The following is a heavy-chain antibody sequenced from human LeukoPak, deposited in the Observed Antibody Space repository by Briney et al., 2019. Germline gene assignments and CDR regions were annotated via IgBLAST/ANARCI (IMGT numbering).Heavy chain of an antibody. J-gene: IGHJ2*01. Sequence: SETLSLTCTVSGDSISNYYWSWIRQPPGKGLEWIGSIYYSGTTNYHPSLKSRVTISVDASKNQFSLKLRSVTAADTAVYYCARDRAIAAAGTGWYFDLWGRGTLVTVSS. D-gene: IGHD6-13*01. V-gene: IGHV4-59*01. CDR2: IYYSGTT. CDR1: GDSISNYY. CDR3: ARDRAIAAAGTGWYFDL.